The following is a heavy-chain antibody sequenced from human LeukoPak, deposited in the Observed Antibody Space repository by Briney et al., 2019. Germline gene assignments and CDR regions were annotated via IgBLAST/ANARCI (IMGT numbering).Heavy chain of an antibody. CDR2: INHSGST. V-gene: IGHV4-34*01. Sequence: SETLSLTCAVYGGSFSGYYWSWIRQPPGKGLEWIGEINHSGSTNYNPPLKSRVTISVDTSKNQFSLKLSSVTAADTAVYYCARGLDYGGNSALDYWGQGTLVTVSS. CDR3: ARGLDYGGNSALDY. CDR1: GGSFSGYY. J-gene: IGHJ4*02. D-gene: IGHD4-23*01.